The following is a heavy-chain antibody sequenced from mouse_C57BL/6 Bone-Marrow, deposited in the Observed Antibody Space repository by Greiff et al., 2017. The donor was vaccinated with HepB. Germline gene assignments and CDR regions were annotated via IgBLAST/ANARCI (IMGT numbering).Heavy chain of an antibody. V-gene: IGHV1-15*01. CDR3: TRDEYYYGSTWFAY. CDR2: IDPETGGT. CDR1: GYTFTDYE. Sequence: QVQLKQSGAELVRPGASVTLSCKASGYTFTDYEMHWVKQTPVHGLEWIGAIDPETGGTAYNQKFKGKAILTADKSSSTAYMELRSLTSEDSAVYYCTRDEYYYGSTWFAYWGQGTLVTVSA. J-gene: IGHJ3*01. D-gene: IGHD1-1*01.